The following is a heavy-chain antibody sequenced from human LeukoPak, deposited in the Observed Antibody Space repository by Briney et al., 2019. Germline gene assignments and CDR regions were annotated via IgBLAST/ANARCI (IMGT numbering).Heavy chain of an antibody. J-gene: IGHJ4*02. D-gene: IGHD3-10*01. Sequence: GGSLRLSCAASGFTFSSYAMSWVRQAPGKGQEWVSAISGSGGSTYYADSVKGRFTISRDNSKNTLYLQMNSLRAEDTAVYYCAKPPLVWFGEFTYYFDYWGQGTLVTVSS. CDR3: AKPPLVWFGEFTYYFDY. CDR1: GFTFSSYA. CDR2: ISGSGGST. V-gene: IGHV3-23*01.